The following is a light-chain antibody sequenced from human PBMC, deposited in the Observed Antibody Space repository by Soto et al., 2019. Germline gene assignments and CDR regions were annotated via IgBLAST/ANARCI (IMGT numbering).Light chain of an antibody. V-gene: IGLV2-8*01. CDR1: SSDVGGYNY. CDR2: EVS. CDR3: SSYAGSSTWV. J-gene: IGLJ2*01. Sequence: QSAPTQPPSASGSPGQSATISCTGTSSDVGGYNYVSWYQQYPGKAPKLMIYEVSKRPSGVPDRFSGSKSGNTASLTVSGXXXXXXXDYYCSSYAGSSTWVFGGGTKLTV.